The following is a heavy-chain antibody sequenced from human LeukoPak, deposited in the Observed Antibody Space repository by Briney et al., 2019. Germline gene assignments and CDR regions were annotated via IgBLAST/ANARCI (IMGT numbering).Heavy chain of an antibody. CDR2: IYSGGST. D-gene: IGHD3-10*01. J-gene: IGHJ3*02. Sequence: GGSLRLSWAASGFTVSSNYMSWVRQAPGKGLEWVSVIYSGGSTYYADSVKGRFTISRHNSKNTLYLQMNSLRAEDTAVYYCASYGSGSYSRGSLAFDIWGQGTMVTVSS. V-gene: IGHV3-53*04. CDR3: ASYGSGSYSRGSLAFDI. CDR1: GFTVSSNY.